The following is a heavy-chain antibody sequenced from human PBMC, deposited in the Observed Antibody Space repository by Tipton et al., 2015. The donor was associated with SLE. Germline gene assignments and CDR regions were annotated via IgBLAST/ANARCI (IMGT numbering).Heavy chain of an antibody. Sequence: TLSLTCAVYGGSFSGYYWSWIRQPPGKGLEWIGEINHSGSTNYNPPLKSRVTISIDTSKNQFSLKLSSVTAADTAVYYCAAQPVAGLWYFDLWGRGTLVTVSS. CDR2: INHSGST. V-gene: IGHV4-34*01. CDR3: AAQPVAGLWYFDL. J-gene: IGHJ2*01. D-gene: IGHD1-14*01. CDR1: GGSFSGYY.